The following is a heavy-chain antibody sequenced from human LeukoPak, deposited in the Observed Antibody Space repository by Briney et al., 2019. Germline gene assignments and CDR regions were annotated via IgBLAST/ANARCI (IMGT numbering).Heavy chain of an antibody. Sequence: PSETLSLTCTVSGGSISSGGYYWSWIRQHPGKGLEWIGYIYYSGSTNYNPSLKSRVTISVDTSKNQFSLKLSSVSAADTAVYYCASSLHCSSTSCNDYWGQGTLVTVSS. CDR1: GGSISSGGYY. D-gene: IGHD2-2*01. CDR2: IYYSGST. V-gene: IGHV4-61*08. CDR3: ASSLHCSSTSCNDY. J-gene: IGHJ4*02.